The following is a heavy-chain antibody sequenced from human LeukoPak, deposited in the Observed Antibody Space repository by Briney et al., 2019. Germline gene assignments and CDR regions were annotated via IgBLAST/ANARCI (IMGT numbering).Heavy chain of an antibody. D-gene: IGHD6-13*01. J-gene: IGHJ3*02. CDR3: ARERDSSSWYAFDI. CDR1: GFTFSSYS. V-gene: IGHV3-48*02. Sequence: PGGSLRLSCAASGFTFSSYSLNWVRQAPGKGLEWVSHISSSSSTIYYGDSVKGRFTISGDNAKNSLYLQMNSLRDEDTAVYYCARERDSSSWYAFDIWGQGTMVTVSS. CDR2: ISSSSSTI.